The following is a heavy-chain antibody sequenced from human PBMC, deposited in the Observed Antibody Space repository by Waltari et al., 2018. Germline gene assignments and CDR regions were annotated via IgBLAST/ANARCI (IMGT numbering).Heavy chain of an antibody. Sequence: EVQLLESGGGLVQPGGSLRLSCAASGFTFSSYAMSWVRQAPGKGLDGVSAISGSGGRTYDADSVKGRFTISRDNSKNTLYLQMNSLRAEDTAVYYCAKGLDSVDYYFDYWGQGTLVTVSS. CDR3: AKGLDSVDYYFDY. D-gene: IGHD2-15*01. V-gene: IGHV3-23*01. J-gene: IGHJ4*02. CDR2: ISGSGGRT. CDR1: GFTFSSYA.